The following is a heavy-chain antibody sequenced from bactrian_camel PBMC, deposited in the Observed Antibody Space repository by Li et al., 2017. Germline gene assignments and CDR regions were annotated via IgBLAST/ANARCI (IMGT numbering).Heavy chain of an antibody. J-gene: IGHJ4*01. CDR3: AAAPANKYWRGCSLRQSEYIY. V-gene: IGHV3S66*01. Sequence: DVQLVESGGGSVQAGGSLRLSCAASGYAYTAISMAWFRQAPGKEREGVPCVYIGVDTTYNTYYTDSVKGRFTISRDNAKNTLYLQMNSLKPEDTAMYYCAAAPANKYWRGCSLRQSEYIYWGQGTQVTVS. CDR1: GYAYTAIS. D-gene: IGHD1*01. CDR2: VYIGVDTTYNT.